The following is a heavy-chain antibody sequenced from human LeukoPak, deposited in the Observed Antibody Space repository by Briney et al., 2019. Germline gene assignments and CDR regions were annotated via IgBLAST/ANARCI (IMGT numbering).Heavy chain of an antibody. Sequence: GGSLRLSCAASGFTFDDYAMHWVRQAPGKGLEWVSGISWSSGNIGYADSVKGRFTISRDNAKNSLYLQMNSLRAEDTALYYCAKDIRAVPYYMDVWGKGTTVTISS. CDR2: ISWSSGNI. J-gene: IGHJ6*03. D-gene: IGHD6-19*01. CDR1: GFTFDDYA. CDR3: AKDIRAVPYYMDV. V-gene: IGHV3-9*01.